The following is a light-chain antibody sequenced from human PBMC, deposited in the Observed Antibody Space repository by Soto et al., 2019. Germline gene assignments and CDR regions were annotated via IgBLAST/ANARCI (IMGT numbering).Light chain of an antibody. CDR2: LSSDGSH. V-gene: IGLV4-69*01. CDR3: QTWDTGIVV. J-gene: IGLJ2*01. Sequence: QPVLTQSPSASASLGASVRLTCTLSSGHSSNAIAWHQQQPEKCPRFLMKLSSDGSHSKGDGIPDRFSGSSSGAERFLTISSLQSEDEADYYCQTWDTGIVVFGGGTKVTVL. CDR1: SGHSSNA.